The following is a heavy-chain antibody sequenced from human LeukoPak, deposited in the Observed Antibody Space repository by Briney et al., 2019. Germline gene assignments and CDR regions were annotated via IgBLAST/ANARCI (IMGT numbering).Heavy chain of an antibody. CDR1: GFTLSTYW. Sequence: PGGSLRLSCAASGFTLSTYWMSWVRQAPGKGLEWVANIKQAGTEKKYVDSVKGRFTISRDNAKNTLYLQMNSLRAEDTAVYYCARQYSSSSEFDYWGQGTLVTVSS. D-gene: IGHD6-6*01. J-gene: IGHJ4*02. CDR2: IKQAGTEK. CDR3: ARQYSSSSEFDY. V-gene: IGHV3-7*02.